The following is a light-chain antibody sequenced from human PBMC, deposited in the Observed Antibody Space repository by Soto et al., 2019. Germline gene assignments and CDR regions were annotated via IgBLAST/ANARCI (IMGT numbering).Light chain of an antibody. V-gene: IGKV3-15*01. CDR1: QSVDSN. Sequence: EIVMTQSPGTLYLSPGETATLSCRASQSVDSNYLAWYQQKPGQAPRLLVYGISTSANDIPARFSGSGSGTECPLTICSRRSEDFGIFYCLLLSKWPIIFVPGTRLEIK. CDR2: GIS. J-gene: IGKJ5*01. CDR3: LLLSKWPII.